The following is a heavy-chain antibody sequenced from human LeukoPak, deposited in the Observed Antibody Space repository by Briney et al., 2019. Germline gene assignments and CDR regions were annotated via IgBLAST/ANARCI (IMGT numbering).Heavy chain of an antibody. V-gene: IGHV3-23*01. CDR3: AKEVGCSSPSCYSRYYMDV. D-gene: IGHD2-2*01. J-gene: IGHJ6*03. CDR2: ISGSGGST. Sequence: PGGSLRLSCAASGFTFSSYAMSWVRQAPGKGLEWVSAISGSGGSTYYADSVKGRFTISRDNSKNTLYLQMNSLRAEDTAVYYCAKEVGCSSPSCYSRYYMDVWGKGTTVTVSS. CDR1: GFTFSSYA.